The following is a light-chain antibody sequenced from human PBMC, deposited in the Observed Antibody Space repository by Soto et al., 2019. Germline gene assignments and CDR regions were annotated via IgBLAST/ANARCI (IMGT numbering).Light chain of an antibody. Sequence: EIVLRQSPATLSLSPGERTTLSCRASQSVSSYLAWYQQKPGQAPRLLIYDASNRATGIPARFSGSGSGTDFTLTISSLEPEDFAVYYCQQRRNWPRTFGQGTKV. CDR1: QSVSSY. CDR3: QQRRNWPRT. V-gene: IGKV3-11*01. J-gene: IGKJ1*01. CDR2: DAS.